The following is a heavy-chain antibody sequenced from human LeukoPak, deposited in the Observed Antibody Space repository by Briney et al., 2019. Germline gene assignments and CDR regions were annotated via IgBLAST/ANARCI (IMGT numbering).Heavy chain of an antibody. J-gene: IGHJ4*02. V-gene: IGHV3-7*05. CDR2: MRENGSER. CDR3: ARSPGSGWAPLDY. D-gene: IGHD6-19*01. CDR1: GFIFSTYC. Sequence: GGSLRLSCAASGFIFSTYCMTWVRQAPGKGLEWVANMRENGSERNYADSVKGRFTISRDHDKNSLYLQMNSLRAEDTGVYYCARSPGSGWAPLDYWGQGTLVTVSS.